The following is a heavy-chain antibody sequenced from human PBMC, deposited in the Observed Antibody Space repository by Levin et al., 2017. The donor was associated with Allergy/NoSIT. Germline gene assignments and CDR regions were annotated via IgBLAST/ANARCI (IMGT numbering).Heavy chain of an antibody. CDR2: IYYSGST. CDR1: GGSISSSSYY. CDR3: ARERVVLMVYAMFDY. V-gene: IGHV4-39*07. J-gene: IGHJ4*02. Sequence: SETLSLTCTVSGGSISSSSYYWGWLRQPPGMGLEWIGSIYYSGSTYYNPSLNSRVTISVDTSKNQFSLKVSSVTAADTAVYYCARERVVLMVYAMFDYWGQGTLVTVAA. D-gene: IGHD2-8*01.